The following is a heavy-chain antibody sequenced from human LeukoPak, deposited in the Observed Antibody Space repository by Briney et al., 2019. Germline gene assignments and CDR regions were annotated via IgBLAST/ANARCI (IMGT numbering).Heavy chain of an antibody. CDR3: ARGGDIVVVVAANYAFDI. D-gene: IGHD2-15*01. CDR2: IYHSGST. J-gene: IGHJ3*02. CDR1: GGSISSGGYS. V-gene: IGHV4-30-2*01. Sequence: SQTLSLTCAVSGGSISSGGYSWSWIRQPPGKGLEWIGYIYHSGSTYYNPSLKSRVTISVDRSKNQFSLKLSSVTAADTAVHYCARGGDIVVVVAANYAFDIWGQGTMVTVSS.